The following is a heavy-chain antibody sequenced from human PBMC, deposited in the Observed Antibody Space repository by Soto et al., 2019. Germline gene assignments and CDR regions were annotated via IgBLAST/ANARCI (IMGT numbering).Heavy chain of an antibody. Sequence: GGSLRLSCAASGLTFSSYAMSWVRQAPGKGLEWVSAISGSGGSTYYADSVKGRFTISRDNSKNTLYLQMNSLRAEDTAVYYCAKDPPGQWLVKYFQHWGQGTLVTVSS. CDR1: GLTFSSYA. J-gene: IGHJ1*01. V-gene: IGHV3-23*01. CDR2: ISGSGGST. CDR3: AKDPPGQWLVKYFQH. D-gene: IGHD6-19*01.